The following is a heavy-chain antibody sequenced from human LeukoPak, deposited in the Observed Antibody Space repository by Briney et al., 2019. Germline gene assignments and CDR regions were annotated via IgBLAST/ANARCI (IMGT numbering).Heavy chain of an antibody. D-gene: IGHD3-16*02. Sequence: PSETLSLTCAAYGGSFSGYYWSWIRQPPGKGLEWIGEINHSGSTNYNPSLKSRVTISVDTSKNQFSLKLSSVNAADTAVYYCARGRVDMITFGGVIVYYFDYWGQGTMVTVSS. CDR2: INHSGST. CDR3: ARGRVDMITFGGVIVYYFDY. J-gene: IGHJ4*02. CDR1: GGSFSGYY. V-gene: IGHV4-34*01.